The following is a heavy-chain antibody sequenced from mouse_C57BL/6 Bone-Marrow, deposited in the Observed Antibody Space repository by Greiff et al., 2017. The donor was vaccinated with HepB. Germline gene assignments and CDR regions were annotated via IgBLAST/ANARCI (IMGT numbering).Heavy chain of an antibody. D-gene: IGHD1-1*01. J-gene: IGHJ1*03. CDR2: IYPRSGNT. V-gene: IGHV1-81*01. Sequence: QVQLKESGAELARPGASVKLSCKASGYTFTSYGISWVKQRTGQGLEWIGEIYPRSGNTYYNEKFKGKATLTADKSSSTAYMELRSLTSEDSAVYFCARDLLLAYFDVWGTGTTVTVSS. CDR3: ARDLLLAYFDV. CDR1: GYTFTSYG.